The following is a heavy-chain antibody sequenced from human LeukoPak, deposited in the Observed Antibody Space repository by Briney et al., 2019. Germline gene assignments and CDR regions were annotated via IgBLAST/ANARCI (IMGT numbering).Heavy chain of an antibody. CDR1: GFTFSSYS. CDR3: ARDIEDIVVVPAAQGTGFDP. V-gene: IGHV3-21*01. Sequence: GGSLRLSCGASGFTFSSYSMNWVRQAPGKGLEWVSSISSSSSYIYYADSVKGRFTIYRENAKNSLYLQMNSLRAEDTAVYYCARDIEDIVVVPAAQGTGFDPWGQGTLVTVSS. CDR2: ISSSSSYI. J-gene: IGHJ5*02. D-gene: IGHD2-2*01.